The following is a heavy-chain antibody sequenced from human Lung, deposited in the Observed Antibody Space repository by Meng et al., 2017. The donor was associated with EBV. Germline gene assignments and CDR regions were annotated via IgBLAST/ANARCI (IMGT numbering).Heavy chain of an antibody. D-gene: IGHD6-13*01. V-gene: IGHV4-4*02. CDR2: IYHSGST. CDR1: GGSLNSING. Sequence: HVLAHAARPGHVNPSETLSLTFAVSGGSLNSINGWTWVRQPPGKGLEWIGEIYHSGSTNYNPSLKSRVTISVDKSKNQFSLKLSSVTAADTAVYYCARVAAAGNEWFDPWGQGTLVTVSS. CDR3: ARVAAAGNEWFDP. J-gene: IGHJ5*02.